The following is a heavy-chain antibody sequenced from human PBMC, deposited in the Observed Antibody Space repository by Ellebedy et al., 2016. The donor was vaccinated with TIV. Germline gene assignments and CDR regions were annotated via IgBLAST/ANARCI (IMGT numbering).Heavy chain of an antibody. V-gene: IGHV5-51*01. J-gene: IGHJ5*02. D-gene: IGHD3-9*01. CDR3: ARLPYDPLTGYYGGFDP. CDR1: GYRFTSDC. Sequence: PGGPLRLSCQASGYRFTSDCIVRVRQMPGKGSQWMGPIHFGESETRYSPSFQGQVTISADKSISAAFLQWSSLKASDSAMYYCARLPYDPLTGYYGGFDPWGQGTLVTVSA. CDR2: IHFGESET.